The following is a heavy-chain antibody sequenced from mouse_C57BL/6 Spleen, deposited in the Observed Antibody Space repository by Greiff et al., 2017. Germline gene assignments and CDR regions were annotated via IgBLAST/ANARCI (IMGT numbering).Heavy chain of an antibody. Sequence: QVQLKQSGAELVKPGASVKMSCKASGYAFSSYWMNWVKQRPGKGLEWIGQIYPGDGDTNYNGKFKGKATLTADKSSSTAYMQHSSLTSEDSAVYFCARSDGYCVAYCLDYWGQGTSVTVSS. V-gene: IGHV1-80*01. CDR2: IYPGDGDT. CDR3: ARSDGYCVAYCLDY. CDR1: GYAFSSYW. D-gene: IGHD2-3*01. J-gene: IGHJ4*01.